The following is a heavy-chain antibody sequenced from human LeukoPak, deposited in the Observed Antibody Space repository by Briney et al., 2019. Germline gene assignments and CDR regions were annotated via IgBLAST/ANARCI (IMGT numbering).Heavy chain of an antibody. V-gene: IGHV1-18*01. CDR1: GYTFTSYG. CDR3: ARVFCSSTSCYDGRHNWFDP. J-gene: IGHJ5*02. Sequence: ASVKVSCKASGYTFTSYGISWVRQAPGQGLEWMGWISAYNGNTNYAQKLQGRVTMTTDTSTSTAYMELRSLRSDDTAVYYCARVFCSSTSCYDGRHNWFDPWGQGTLVTVSS. CDR2: ISAYNGNT. D-gene: IGHD2-2*01.